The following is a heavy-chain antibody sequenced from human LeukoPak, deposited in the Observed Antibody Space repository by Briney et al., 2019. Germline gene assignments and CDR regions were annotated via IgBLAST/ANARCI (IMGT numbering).Heavy chain of an antibody. CDR3: ARDLVPHQKLYCGGDCYAFDI. CDR2: INWNGGST. D-gene: IGHD2-21*02. V-gene: IGHV3-20*04. CDR1: GFTFDDYG. J-gene: IGHJ3*02. Sequence: GGSLRLSCAASGFTFDDYGMSWVRQAPGKGLEWVSGINWNGGSTGYADSVKGRFTISRDNAKNSLYLQMNSLRAEDTALYYCARDLVPHQKLYCGGDCYAFDIWGQGTMVTVSS.